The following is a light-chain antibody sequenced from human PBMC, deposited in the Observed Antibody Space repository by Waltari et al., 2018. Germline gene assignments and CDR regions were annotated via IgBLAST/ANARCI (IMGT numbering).Light chain of an antibody. CDR2: NAN. Sequence: DILMSQSPTSLSASVGARVPITCRASQDINTYLNWYQRKPGEAPKLLIYNANSLSTGVPSRFSGSGSGTEFTLTISSLQPEDFTTYYCQQGNTYPWTFGQGTKVDIK. CDR1: QDINTY. V-gene: IGKV1-17*01. CDR3: QQGNTYPWT. J-gene: IGKJ1*01.